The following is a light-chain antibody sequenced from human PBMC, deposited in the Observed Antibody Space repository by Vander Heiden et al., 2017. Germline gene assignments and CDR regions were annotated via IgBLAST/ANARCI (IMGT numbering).Light chain of an antibody. CDR3: QQSYSTPHT. Sequence: DIQMTQSPSSLSASVGDRVTITCRASQSSSSYLNWYQQKPRTAPKLLIYAASSLPSGVPSMFSGSGSGTDFPLTISRLQPEDFATYYCQQSYSTPHTFGQGTKLEIK. CDR2: AAS. J-gene: IGKJ2*01. CDR1: QSSSSY. V-gene: IGKV1-39*01.